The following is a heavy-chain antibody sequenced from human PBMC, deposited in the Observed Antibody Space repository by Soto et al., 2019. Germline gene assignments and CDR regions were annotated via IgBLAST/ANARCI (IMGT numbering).Heavy chain of an antibody. D-gene: IGHD3-22*01. CDR2: ISGSGGST. V-gene: IGHV3-23*01. J-gene: IGHJ4*02. CDR1: GFTFSSYA. Sequence: EVQLLESGGGLVQPGGSLRLSCAASGFTFSSYAMSWVRQAPGKGLEWVSAISGSGGSTYYADSVKGRFTISRDNSKHTLYLQMNSLRAEDTAVYYCAKDLYHMIVVVMRSPFDYWGQGTLVTVSS. CDR3: AKDLYHMIVVVMRSPFDY.